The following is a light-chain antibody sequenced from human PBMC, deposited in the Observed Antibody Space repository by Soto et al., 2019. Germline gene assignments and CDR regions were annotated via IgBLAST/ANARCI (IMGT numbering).Light chain of an antibody. Sequence: QLVLTQPPSASASLGASVTLTCTLSSGYSNYKVDWYQQRPGKGPRFVMRVGTGGIVGSKGDGIPDRFSVLGSGLNRYLTIENIQEEDESDYHCGADHGSGSSFVYVFGTGTKVTVL. CDR2: VGTGGIVG. CDR3: GADHGSGSSFVYV. V-gene: IGLV9-49*01. J-gene: IGLJ1*01. CDR1: SGYSNYK.